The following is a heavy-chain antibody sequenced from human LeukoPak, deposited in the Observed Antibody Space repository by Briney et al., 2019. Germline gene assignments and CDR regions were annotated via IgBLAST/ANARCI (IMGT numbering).Heavy chain of an antibody. CDR1: GGSISSSSYY. CDR3: ASMTVTTRGFDY. V-gene: IGHV4-39*01. Sequence: PSETLSLTCTVSGGSISSSSYYWGWIRQPPGKGLEWIGSIYYSGSTYYNPSLKSRVTISVDTSKNQFSLKLSSVTAADTAVYYCASMTVTTRGFDYWGQGTLVTVSS. D-gene: IGHD4-11*01. J-gene: IGHJ4*02. CDR2: IYYSGST.